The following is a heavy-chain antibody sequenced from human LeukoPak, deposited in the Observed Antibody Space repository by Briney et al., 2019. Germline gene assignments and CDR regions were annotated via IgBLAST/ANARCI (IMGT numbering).Heavy chain of an antibody. Sequence: GASVKASCKVSGYTLTELSMHWVRQAPGKGLEWMEGFDPEDGETIYAQKFQGRVTMIEDTSTDTAYMELSSLRSEDTAVYYCATRITMVRGVMVPDYWGQGTLVTVSS. CDR2: FDPEDGET. V-gene: IGHV1-24*01. CDR3: ATRITMVRGVMVPDY. J-gene: IGHJ4*02. CDR1: GYTLTELS. D-gene: IGHD3-10*01.